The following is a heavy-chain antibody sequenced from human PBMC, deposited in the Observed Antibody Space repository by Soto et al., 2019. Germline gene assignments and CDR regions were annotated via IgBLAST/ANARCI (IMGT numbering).Heavy chain of an antibody. CDR2: ISGSGGST. V-gene: IGHV3-23*01. CDR3: AKDLPRVVVVPGPYGMDV. D-gene: IGHD2-15*01. CDR1: GFTFSSYA. J-gene: IGHJ6*02. Sequence: GGSLRLSCAASGFTFSSYAMSWVRQAPGKGLEWVSAISGSGGSTYYADSVKGRFTISRGNSKNTLYLQMNSLRAEDTDVYYCAKDLPRVVVVPGPYGMDVWGQGTTVTVSS.